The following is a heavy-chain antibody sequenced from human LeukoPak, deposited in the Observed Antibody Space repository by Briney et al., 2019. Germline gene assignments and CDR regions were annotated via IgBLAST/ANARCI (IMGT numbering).Heavy chain of an antibody. V-gene: IGHV1-2*04. CDR3: ARGGITGTTRGPTRLNDAFDI. J-gene: IGHJ3*02. D-gene: IGHD1-20*01. CDR2: INPNSGGT. CDR1: GYTFTRSD. Sequence: ASVKVSCKASGYTFTRSDINWVRQATGQGLEWMGWINPNSGGTNYAQKFQGWVTMTRDTSISTAYMELSRLRSDDTAVYYCARGGITGTTRGPTRLNDAFDIWGQGTMVTVSS.